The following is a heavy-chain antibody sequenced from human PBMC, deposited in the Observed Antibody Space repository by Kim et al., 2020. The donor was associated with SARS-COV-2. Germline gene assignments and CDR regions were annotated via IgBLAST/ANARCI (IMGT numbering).Heavy chain of an antibody. CDR3: GRDGAGSGYVHQYYGIDV. CDR1: LFSVSNNY. V-gene: IGHV3-53*01. J-gene: IGHJ6*02. Sequence: GGSLRLSCAASLFSVSNNYMSWVRQAPGKGLEWVSVLYSGGRTFYADSVQGRFTISRDNSKNTLYLQMNSLRVEDTAVYFCGRDGAGSGYVHQYYGIDVWCHGTTVTVSS. D-gene: IGHD3-22*01. CDR2: LYSGGRT.